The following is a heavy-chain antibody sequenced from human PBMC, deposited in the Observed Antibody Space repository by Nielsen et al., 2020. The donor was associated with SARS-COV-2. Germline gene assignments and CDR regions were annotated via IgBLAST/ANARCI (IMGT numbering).Heavy chain of an antibody. J-gene: IGHJ4*02. Sequence: SETLSLTCTVSGGSISSYYWSWIRQPPGKGLEWIGEINHSGSTNYNPSLKSRVTISVDTSKNQFSLKLSSVTAADTAVYYCARFGDSSGWYNFDYWGQGTLVTVSS. CDR2: INHSGST. V-gene: IGHV4-34*01. CDR3: ARFGDSSGWYNFDY. CDR1: GGSISSYY. D-gene: IGHD6-19*01.